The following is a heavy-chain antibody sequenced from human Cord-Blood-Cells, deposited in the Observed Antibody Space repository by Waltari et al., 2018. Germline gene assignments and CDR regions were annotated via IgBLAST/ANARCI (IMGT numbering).Heavy chain of an antibody. CDR3: ARRSSSWYTGDY. D-gene: IGHD6-13*01. V-gene: IGHV3-21*01. CDR1: GFTFSSYS. Sequence: EVQLVESGGGLVKPGGSLRLSCAASGFTFSSYSMNWVRQAPGKGVEWVSSISSSSSYIYYADSVKGRFTISRDNAKNSLYLQMNSLRAEDTAVYYCARRSSSWYTGDYWGQGTLVTVSS. CDR2: ISSSSSYI. J-gene: IGHJ4*02.